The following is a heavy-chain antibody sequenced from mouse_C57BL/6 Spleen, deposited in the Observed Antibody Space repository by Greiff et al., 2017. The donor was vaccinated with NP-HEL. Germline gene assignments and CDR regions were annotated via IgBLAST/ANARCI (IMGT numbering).Heavy chain of an antibody. V-gene: IGHV5-4*03. CDR1: GFTFSSYA. CDR2: ISDGGSYT. J-gene: IGHJ4*01. Sequence: DVMLVESGGGLVKPGGSLKLSCAASGFTFSSYAMSWVRQTPEKRLEWVATISDGGSYTYYPDNVKGRFTISRDNAKNNLYLQMSHLKSEDTAMYYCARYRAMDYWGQGTSVTVSS. CDR3: ARYRAMDY. D-gene: IGHD5-1*01.